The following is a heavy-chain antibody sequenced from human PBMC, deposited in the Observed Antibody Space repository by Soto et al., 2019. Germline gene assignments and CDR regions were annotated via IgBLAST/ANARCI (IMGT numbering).Heavy chain of an antibody. Sequence: QVQLVQSGAEVKKPGSSVKVSCKASGGTFSSYAISWVRQAPGQGLEWMGGIIPIFGTANYAQKFQGRVTITGDESKSTAYMELSSLGSEDTAVYYCAMRPDKRWAQANFDYWGQGTLVTVSS. CDR3: AMRPDKRWAQANFDY. CDR1: GGTFSSYA. J-gene: IGHJ4*02. V-gene: IGHV1-69*01. D-gene: IGHD2-2*01. CDR2: IIPIFGTA.